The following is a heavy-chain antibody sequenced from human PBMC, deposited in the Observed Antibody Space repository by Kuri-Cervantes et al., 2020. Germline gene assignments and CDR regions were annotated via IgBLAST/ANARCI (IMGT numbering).Heavy chain of an antibody. CDR3: ARVAAAGYYDAFDI. CDR1: GFTFSDYY. J-gene: IGHJ3*02. CDR2: ISSSGSTI. D-gene: IGHD6-13*01. Sequence: GESLKISCVASGFTFSDYYMSWIRQAPGKGLEWVSYISSSGSTIYYADSVKGRFTISRDNAKNSLYLQMNSLRAEDTAVYYCARVAAAGYYDAFDIWGQGTMVTVSS. V-gene: IGHV3-11*01.